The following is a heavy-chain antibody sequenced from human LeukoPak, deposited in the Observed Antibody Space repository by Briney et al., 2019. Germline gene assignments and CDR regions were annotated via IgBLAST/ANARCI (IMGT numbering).Heavy chain of an antibody. CDR1: GGSFSGYY. CDR3: ARGLAYYDFWSGYYPGGHWFDP. D-gene: IGHD3-3*01. V-gene: IGHV4-34*01. CDR2: INHSGST. Sequence: SETLSLTCAVYGGSFSGYYWSWIRQPPGKGLEWIGEINHSGSTNYNPSLKSRVTISVDTSKNQFSLKLSSVTAADTAVYYCARGLAYYDFWSGYYPGGHWFDPWGQGTLVTVSS. J-gene: IGHJ5*02.